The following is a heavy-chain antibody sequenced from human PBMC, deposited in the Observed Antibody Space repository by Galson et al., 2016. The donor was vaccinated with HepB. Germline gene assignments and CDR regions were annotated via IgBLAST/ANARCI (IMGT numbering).Heavy chain of an antibody. CDR3: AKRAIATTLNWFDP. D-gene: IGHD6-13*01. CDR2: INGDGSTT. Sequence: SLRLSCAASGFTFSSYAMSWVRQTPGRGLEWVSNINGDGSTTHYTDSVKGRFTISRDNSQNTLYLQMSSLRAEDTAVYYCAKRAIATTLNWFDPWGQGTLVTVSS. J-gene: IGHJ5*02. CDR1: GFTFSSYA. V-gene: IGHV3-23*01.